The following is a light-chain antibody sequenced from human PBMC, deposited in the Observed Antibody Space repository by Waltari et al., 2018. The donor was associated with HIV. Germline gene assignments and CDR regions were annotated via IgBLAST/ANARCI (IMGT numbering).Light chain of an antibody. V-gene: IGLV7-43*01. CDR3: LLYYGGAWV. CDR2: STN. CDR1: TGAVTGGYF. Sequence: QTVVTQEPSLTVSPGGPVTLTCASSTGAVTGGYFPNWFQQKPGQAPRALIYSTNNIHSWTPARFSGSLIGGKAALILSGVQPEDDADYYCLLYYGGAWVFGGGTKLTVL. J-gene: IGLJ3*02.